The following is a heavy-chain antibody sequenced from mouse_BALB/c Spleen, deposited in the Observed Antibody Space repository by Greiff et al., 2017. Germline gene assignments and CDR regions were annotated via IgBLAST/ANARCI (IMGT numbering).Heavy chain of an antibody. CDR2: ISSGGGST. Sequence: EVMLVESGGGLVKPGGSLKLSCAASGFAFSSYDMSWVRQTPEKRLEWVAYISSGGGSTYYPDTVKGRFTISRDNAKNTLYLQMSSLKSEDTAMYYCARHRGDYAMDYWGQGTSVTVSS. J-gene: IGHJ4*01. V-gene: IGHV5-12-1*01. CDR1: GFAFSSYD. CDR3: ARHRGDYAMDY.